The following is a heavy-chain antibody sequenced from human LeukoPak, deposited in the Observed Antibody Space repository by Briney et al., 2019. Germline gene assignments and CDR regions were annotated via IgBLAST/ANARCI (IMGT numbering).Heavy chain of an antibody. V-gene: IGHV3-23*01. J-gene: IGHJ6*02. CDR1: GFTFSNYA. Sequence: GGSLRLSCAASGFTFSNYAMSWVRQAPGKGLEWVSTISGSGGYTYYADSVKGRFTISRDNSNNTLYLQMNSLRAEDTAVYYCARIDDSSGYYYARDYYYGMDVWGQGTTVTVSS. CDR2: ISGSGGYT. CDR3: ARIDDSSGYYYARDYYYGMDV. D-gene: IGHD3-22*01.